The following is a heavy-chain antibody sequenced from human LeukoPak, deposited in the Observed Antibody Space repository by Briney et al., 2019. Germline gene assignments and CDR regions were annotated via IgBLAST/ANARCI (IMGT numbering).Heavy chain of an antibody. CDR3: ERRQTRGNNLDY. J-gene: IGHJ4*02. CDR1: GFAFNAYN. V-gene: IGHV3-30*09. D-gene: IGHD1/OR15-1a*01. CDR2: TSSDSMNR. Sequence: GRSLRLSCAGSGFAFNAYNINWVRQAPGKGLEWVAVTSSDSMNRFYVESVVSRFVISRENSMYTMFMQMNSLGVDETAVYYCERRQTRGNNLDYWGQGILVTVSS.